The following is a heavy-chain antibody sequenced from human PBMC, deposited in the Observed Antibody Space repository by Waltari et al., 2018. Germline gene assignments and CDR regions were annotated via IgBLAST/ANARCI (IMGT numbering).Heavy chain of an antibody. CDR3: ASLSPTIARGPNWFDP. CDR1: GGSFSGYY. Sequence: QVQLQQWVAGLLKPSETLSLTCAVYGGSFSGYYWSCIRHPPGKGLEWIGEINHSGSTNYNPSLKSRVTISVDTSKNQFSLKLSSVTAADTAVYYCASLSPTIARGPNWFDPWGQGTLVTVSS. V-gene: IGHV4-34*01. CDR2: INHSGST. J-gene: IGHJ5*02.